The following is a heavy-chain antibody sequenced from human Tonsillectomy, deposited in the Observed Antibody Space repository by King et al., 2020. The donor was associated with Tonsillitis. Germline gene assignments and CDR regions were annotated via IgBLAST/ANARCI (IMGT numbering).Heavy chain of an antibody. CDR1: GFTFSSYS. CDR3: ARDGSRAAGGVFAPNWFDP. J-gene: IGHJ5*02. Sequence: VQLVESGGGLVQPGGSLRLSCAASGFTFSSYSMNWVRQAPGKGLEWVSYISSSSSTIYYADSVKGRFTISRDNAKNSLYLQMNSLRDEDTAVYYCARDGSRAAGGVFAPNWFDPWGQGTLVTVSS. D-gene: IGHD6-13*01. V-gene: IGHV3-48*02. CDR2: ISSSSSTI.